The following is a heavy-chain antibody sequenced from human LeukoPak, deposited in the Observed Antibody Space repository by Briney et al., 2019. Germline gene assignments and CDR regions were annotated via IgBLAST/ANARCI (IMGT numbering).Heavy chain of an antibody. D-gene: IGHD2-2*01. V-gene: IGHV3-7*01. CDR2: IKQDGSAQ. Sequence: GGSLRLSCEASGFTFSIYTMNWVRQAPGKGLEWVANIKQDGSAQYYVGSVKGRFTISRDNAKNSLYLQMNSLRAEDTAVYYCATSSNAPGNYWGQGTLVTVSS. J-gene: IGHJ4*02. CDR1: GFTFSIYT. CDR3: ATSSNAPGNY.